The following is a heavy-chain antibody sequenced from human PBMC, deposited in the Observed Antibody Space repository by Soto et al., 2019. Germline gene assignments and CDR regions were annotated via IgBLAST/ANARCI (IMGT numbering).Heavy chain of an antibody. CDR3: ARSHCSGGSCYLGAFDI. CDR2: INPSGGAT. V-gene: IGHV1-46*01. Sequence: ASVKVSCKGSGYTFINFFIQWVRQAPGQGLEWVGIINPSGGATTYPQKFQGRVTMTRDTSTSTVYMDVSSLRFDDTAVYYCARSHCSGGSCYLGAFDIWG. J-gene: IGHJ3*02. CDR1: GYTFINFF. D-gene: IGHD2-15*01.